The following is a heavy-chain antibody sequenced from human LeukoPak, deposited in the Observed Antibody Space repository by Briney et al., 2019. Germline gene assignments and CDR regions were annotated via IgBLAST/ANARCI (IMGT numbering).Heavy chain of an antibody. CDR1: GFTFSTYA. D-gene: IGHD6-19*01. Sequence: GGSLRRSCAASGFTFSTYAMTWVRQAPGKGLEWVSTISGSGSSTFYADSVKGRFTISRDNFKNTLYLQMNNLRAEDTAVYYCAKDRIEVAVHWFDPWGQGTLVTVSS. CDR2: ISGSGSST. V-gene: IGHV3-23*01. J-gene: IGHJ5*02. CDR3: AKDRIEVAVHWFDP.